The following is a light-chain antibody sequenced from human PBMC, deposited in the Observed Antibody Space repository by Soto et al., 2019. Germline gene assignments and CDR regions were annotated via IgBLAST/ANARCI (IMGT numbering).Light chain of an antibody. CDR3: QQYGSSPPLT. J-gene: IGKJ4*01. V-gene: IGKV3-20*01. Sequence: EVVMTQSPATLSVSPGEGVTLSCRASQGIGDTLAWYQHKPGQTPRLLIYDTSTRATGVPARFSGSRSGPDFTLTISRLEPEDFAVDYCQQYGSSPPLTFGGWTKVESK. CDR1: QGIGDT. CDR2: DTS.